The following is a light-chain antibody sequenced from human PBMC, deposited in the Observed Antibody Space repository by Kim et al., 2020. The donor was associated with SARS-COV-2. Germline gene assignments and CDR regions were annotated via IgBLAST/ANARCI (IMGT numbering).Light chain of an antibody. CDR2: DVS. CDR1: SSDVGGYNY. CDR3: CSYAGSPPYV. V-gene: IGLV2-11*01. J-gene: IGLJ1*01. Sequence: QSALTQPRSVSGSPGQSVTISCTGTSSDVGGYNYVSWYQQHPGKAPKLMIYDVSERPSGVPERFSGSKSGNTASLTISGLQAEDEADYYCCSYAGSPPYVFGTGTKVTVL.